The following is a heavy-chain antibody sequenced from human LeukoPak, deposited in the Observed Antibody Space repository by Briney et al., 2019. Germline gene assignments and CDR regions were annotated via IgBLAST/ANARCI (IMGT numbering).Heavy chain of an antibody. CDR2: INSDGSST. CDR3: ARVYDFWSGSYYYHYYGMDV. Sequence: TGGSLRLSCAASGFTFSSYWMHWVRQAPGKGLVWVSRINSDGSSTSYADSVKGRFTISRDNAKNTLYLQMNSLRAEDTAVYYCARVYDFWSGSYYYHYYGMDVWGQGTTVTVSS. J-gene: IGHJ6*02. D-gene: IGHD3-3*01. CDR1: GFTFSSYW. V-gene: IGHV3-74*01.